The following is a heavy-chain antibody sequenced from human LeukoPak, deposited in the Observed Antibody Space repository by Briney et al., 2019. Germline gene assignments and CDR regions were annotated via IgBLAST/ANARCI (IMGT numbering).Heavy chain of an antibody. CDR3: ATRPITAPAGLH. V-gene: IGHV1-18*01. Sequence: ASVKVSCTASGYSFTNYAISWVRQAPGQGLEWMGWINPYNGNTNYAQNLQGRVTMTTDTSTGTAYMELRSLRSDDTAVNYCATRPITAPAGLHWGQGTLVTVSS. CDR1: GYSFTNYA. J-gene: IGHJ4*02. D-gene: IGHD6-6*01. CDR2: INPYNGNT.